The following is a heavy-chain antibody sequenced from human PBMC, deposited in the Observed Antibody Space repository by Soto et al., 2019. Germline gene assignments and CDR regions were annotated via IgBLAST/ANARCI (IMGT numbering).Heavy chain of an antibody. D-gene: IGHD3-10*01. CDR3: ATYYYGSGSYYRFDY. V-gene: IGHV1-18*01. J-gene: IGHJ4*02. CDR2: ISASDGSS. Sequence: WVRQAPGQGLEWVGWISASDGSSNFAQKFKGRVSMTTERTTGTFTSTAYMELWGLTSDDTAVYFCATYYYGSGSYYRFDYWGQGSLVTVSS.